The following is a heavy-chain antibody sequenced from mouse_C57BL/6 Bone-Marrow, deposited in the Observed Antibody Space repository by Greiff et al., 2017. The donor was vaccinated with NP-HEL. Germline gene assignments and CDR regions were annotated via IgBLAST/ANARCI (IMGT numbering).Heavy chain of an antibody. J-gene: IGHJ4*01. CDR2: ISSGSSTI. D-gene: IGHD1-1*02. V-gene: IGHV5-17*01. CDR1: GFTFSDYG. Sequence: EVNVVESGGGLVKPGGSLKLSCAASGFTFSDYGMHWVRQAPEKGLEWVAYISSGSSTIYYADTVKGRFTISRDNAKNTLFLQMTSLRSEDTAMYYCARPLFDYYAMDYWGQGTSVTVSS. CDR3: ARPLFDYYAMDY.